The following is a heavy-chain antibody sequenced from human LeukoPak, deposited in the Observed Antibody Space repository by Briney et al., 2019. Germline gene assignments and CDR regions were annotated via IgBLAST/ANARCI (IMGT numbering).Heavy chain of an antibody. CDR3: ARDPYCSSTSCYDAFDI. Sequence: PGGSLRLSCAASGFTSSSYSMNWVRQAPGKGLEWVSSISSSSSYIYYADSVKGRFTISRDNSKNTLYLQMNSLRAEDTTVYYCARDPYCSSTSCYDAFDIWGQGTMVTVSS. CDR1: GFTSSSYS. V-gene: IGHV3-21*04. D-gene: IGHD2-2*01. J-gene: IGHJ3*02. CDR2: ISSSSSYI.